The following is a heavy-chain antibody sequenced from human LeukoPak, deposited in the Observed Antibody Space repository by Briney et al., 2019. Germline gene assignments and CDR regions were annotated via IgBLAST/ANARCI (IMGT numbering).Heavy chain of an antibody. CDR3: ASYHHYYDSSGYYEAAFDI. CDR2: IYHSGST. D-gene: IGHD3-22*01. V-gene: IGHV4-38-2*01. J-gene: IGHJ3*02. Sequence: PSETLSLTCAVSGYSISSGYYWGWIRQPPGKGLEWIGSIYHSGSTYYNPSLKRRVTISVDTSKNQFSLKLNSVTAADTAVYYCASYHHYYDSSGYYEAAFDIWGQGTMVTVSS. CDR1: GYSISSGYY.